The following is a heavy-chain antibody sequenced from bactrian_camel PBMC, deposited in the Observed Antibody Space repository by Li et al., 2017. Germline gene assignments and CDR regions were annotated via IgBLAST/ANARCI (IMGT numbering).Heavy chain of an antibody. D-gene: IGHD5*01. J-gene: IGHJ4*01. CDR2: IVRGGLT. V-gene: IGHV3S53*01. CDR3: ALDPTPMGWHGGPHF. Sequence: VQLVESGGGSVQAGGSLRLSCVSSRSLSSNLCMAWFRQVPGKERERIANIVRGGLTSYAESVQGRFTISKDNAKNTLYLQMNSLKPEDTALYYCALDPTPMGWHGGPHFWGRGTQVTVS. CDR1: RSLSSNLC.